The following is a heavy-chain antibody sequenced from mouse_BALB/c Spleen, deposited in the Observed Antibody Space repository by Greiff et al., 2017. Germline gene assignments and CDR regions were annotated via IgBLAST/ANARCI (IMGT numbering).Heavy chain of an antibody. V-gene: IGHV1-87*01. J-gene: IGHJ2*01. Sequence: QVQLQQPGAELVRPGASVKLSCKASGYTFTSYWMQWVKQRPGQGLEWIGAIYPGDGDTRYTQKFKGKATLTADKSSSTAYMQLSSLASEDSAVYYCAREGNYGFDYWGQGTTLTVSS. CDR2: IYPGDGDT. D-gene: IGHD2-1*01. CDR1: GYTFTSYW. CDR3: AREGNYGFDY.